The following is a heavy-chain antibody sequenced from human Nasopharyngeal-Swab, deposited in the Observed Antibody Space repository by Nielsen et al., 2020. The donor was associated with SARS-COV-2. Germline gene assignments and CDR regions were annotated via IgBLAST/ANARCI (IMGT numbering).Heavy chain of an antibody. D-gene: IGHD5-18*01. CDR2: IGTAGDT. Sequence: GESLKISCAASGFTFSSYDMHWVRQATGKGLEWVSAIGTAGDTYYPGSVKGRFTISRENAKNSLYLQMNSLRAGDTAVYYCARDYSYALYYFDYWGQGTLVTVSS. CDR1: GFTFSSYD. CDR3: ARDYSYALYYFDY. J-gene: IGHJ4*02. V-gene: IGHV3-13*01.